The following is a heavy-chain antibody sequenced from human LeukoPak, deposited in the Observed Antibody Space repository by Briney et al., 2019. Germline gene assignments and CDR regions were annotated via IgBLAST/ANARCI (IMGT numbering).Heavy chain of an antibody. CDR3: ARGEGSGGY. CDR1: GGSISSSSYY. D-gene: IGHD6-19*01. CDR2: YSGST. V-gene: IGHV4-39*07. J-gene: IGHJ4*02. Sequence: SETLSLTCTVSGGSISSSSYYWGWIRQPPGKGLEWIYYSGSTYYNPSLKSRVTISVDTSKNQFSLKLTSVTAADTAVYYCARGEGSGGYWGQGTLVTVSS.